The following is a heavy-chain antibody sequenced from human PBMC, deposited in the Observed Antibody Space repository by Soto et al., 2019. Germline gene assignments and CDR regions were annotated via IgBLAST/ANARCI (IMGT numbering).Heavy chain of an antibody. CDR3: AGRGDATNWLVHFDC. V-gene: IGHV1-69*06. J-gene: IGHJ4*02. CDR1: GGTFNNYV. Sequence: XSVKVSCKASGGTFNNYVINWVRQAPGQGLEWMAGIIPIFGTPNYAQKFQGRVTITADKSTSTAYMELNSLRSADTAVYYCAGRGDATNWLVHFDCMGQVHLVTLCS. D-gene: IGHD6-19*01. CDR2: IIPIFGTP.